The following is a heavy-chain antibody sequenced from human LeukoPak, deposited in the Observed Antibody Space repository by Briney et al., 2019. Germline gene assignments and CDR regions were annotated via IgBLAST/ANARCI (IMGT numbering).Heavy chain of an antibody. D-gene: IGHD3-10*01. V-gene: IGHV4-4*07. Sequence: SETLSLTCTVSGGSISSSYCSWIRQPAGKGLEWIGRIYTAGSTDSTDFNPSLKRQVTMSVDTSKNQFSLKLGSVTAADTAVYYCAGFGAGSYYWGQGTLVTVSS. CDR1: GGSISSSY. CDR3: AGFGAGSYY. J-gene: IGHJ4*02. CDR2: IYTAGSTDST.